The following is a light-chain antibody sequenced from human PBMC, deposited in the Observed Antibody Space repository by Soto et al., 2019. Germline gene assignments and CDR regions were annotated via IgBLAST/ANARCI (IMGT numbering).Light chain of an antibody. CDR3: FSFTTTSTHV. CDR1: SSDIGAYDY. Sequence: QSALTQPASLSGSPGQSITISCTGTSSDIGAYDYVSWLQQHPGKAPKVMISEVNNRPSGVSNCFSGSKSGNTAYLTISGLQVEDEPEYSCFSFTTTSTHVFGTGTKLTVL. J-gene: IGLJ1*01. CDR2: EVN. V-gene: IGLV2-14*01.